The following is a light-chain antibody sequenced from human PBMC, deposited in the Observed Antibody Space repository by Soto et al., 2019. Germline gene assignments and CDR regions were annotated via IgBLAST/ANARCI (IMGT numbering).Light chain of an antibody. J-gene: IGLJ1*01. CDR1: SSDVGGYNY. Sequence: ALTQPASVSGSPGQSITISCTGTSSDVGGYNYVSWYQQHPGKAPKLMIYEVSNRPSGVSNRFSGSKSGNTASLTISGLQAEDEADYYCSSYTSSSTLGGCVFGTGTKVTVL. CDR2: EVS. CDR3: SSYTSSSTLGGCV. V-gene: IGLV2-14*01.